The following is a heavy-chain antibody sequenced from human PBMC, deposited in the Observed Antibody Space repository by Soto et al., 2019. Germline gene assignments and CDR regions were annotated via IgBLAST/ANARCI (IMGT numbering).Heavy chain of an antibody. CDR3: ARDEVWDGSGSYEGYWFDP. V-gene: IGHV3-11*01. CDR2: ISSSGSTI. J-gene: IGHJ5*02. D-gene: IGHD3-10*01. Sequence: GGSLRLSCAASGFTFSDYYMSWIRQAPGKGLEWVSYISSSGSTIYYADSVKGRFTISRDNAKNSLYLQMNSLRAEDTAVYYCARDEVWDGSGSYEGYWFDPWGQGTLVTVSS. CDR1: GFTFSDYY.